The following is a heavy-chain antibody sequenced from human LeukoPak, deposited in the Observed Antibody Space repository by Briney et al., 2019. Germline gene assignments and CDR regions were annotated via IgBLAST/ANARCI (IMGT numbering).Heavy chain of an antibody. CDR2: MNPNSGNT. Sequence: GASMKVSCKASGYTFSSYDINWVRQATGQGLEWMAWMNPNSGNTGFEQKFRGRVTITGNTSISTVYMELSSLTSEDTAVYFCASRKSVSAADDAFEIWGQGTMVTVIS. J-gene: IGHJ3*02. CDR1: GYTFSSYD. D-gene: IGHD2-2*01. CDR3: ASRKSVSAADDAFEI. V-gene: IGHV1-8*01.